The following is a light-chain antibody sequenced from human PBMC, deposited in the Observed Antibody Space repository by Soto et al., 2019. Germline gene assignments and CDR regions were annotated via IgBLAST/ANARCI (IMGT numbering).Light chain of an antibody. V-gene: IGKV1-39*01. CDR1: QSIANY. J-gene: IGKJ4*01. CDR2: SAS. Sequence: DFQMTQSPSSLSASVGDRVTNICRASQSIANYLNWYQQKPGKAPSLLIYSASTLQSGVPSRFSGSGSGTDFTLTISSLQPEDFATYFCQQTYSAPPTFGGGTKVEIK. CDR3: QQTYSAPPT.